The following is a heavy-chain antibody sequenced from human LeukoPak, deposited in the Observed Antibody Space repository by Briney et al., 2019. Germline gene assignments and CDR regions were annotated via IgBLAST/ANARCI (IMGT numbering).Heavy chain of an antibody. J-gene: IGHJ4*02. CDR1: GGSFSGYY. D-gene: IGHD3-22*01. V-gene: IGHV4-34*01. CDR3: ARGNPPGDDSRVGRFDY. Sequence: SETLSLTCAVYGGSFSGYYWSWIRQPPGKGLEWIGEINHSGSTNYNPSLKSRVTISVDTSKNQFSLKLSSVTAADTAVYYCARGNPPGDDSRVGRFDYWGQGTLVTVSS. CDR2: INHSGST.